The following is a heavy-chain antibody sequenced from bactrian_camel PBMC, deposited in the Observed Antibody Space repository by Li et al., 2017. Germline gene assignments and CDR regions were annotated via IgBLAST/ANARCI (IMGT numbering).Heavy chain of an antibody. J-gene: IGHJ4*01. CDR1: GFAFNAAD. Sequence: VQLVESGGGLVQPGGSLRLSCAASGFAFNAADMSWVCQAPGKGLEWLSSIRWSGSITFYADSVKGRFTISRDNAKDTLYLQLNSLKTEDTAMYYCTIANYGDSAMNYWGQGTQVTVS. V-gene: IGHV3S40*01. D-gene: IGHD5*01. CDR3: TIANYGDSAMNY. CDR2: IRWSGSIT.